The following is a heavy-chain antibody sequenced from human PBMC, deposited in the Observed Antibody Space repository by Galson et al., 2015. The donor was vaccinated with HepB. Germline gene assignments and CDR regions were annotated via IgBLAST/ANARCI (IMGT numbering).Heavy chain of an antibody. V-gene: IGHV3-23*01. J-gene: IGHJ6*02. Sequence: SLRLSCAASGFRFSNYAMSWVRPAPGKGLEWVSGITGSGGSTYYAASVKGRFTISRDNTKNTLYLQMRGLRADDTAVYYCARVKRGEWYSFYYYGMDVWGQGTTVTVSS. CDR1: GFRFSNYA. CDR3: ARVKRGEWYSFYYYGMDV. CDR2: ITGSGGST. D-gene: IGHD3-10*01.